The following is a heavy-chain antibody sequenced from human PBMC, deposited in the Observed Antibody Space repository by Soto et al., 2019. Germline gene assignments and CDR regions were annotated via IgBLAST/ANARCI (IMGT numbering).Heavy chain of an antibody. V-gene: IGHV1-18*01. J-gene: IGHJ6*02. Sequence: VKVSCKASGYTFTSYGISWVRQAPGQGLEWMGWISAYNGNTNYAQKLQGRVTMTTDTSTSTAYMELRSLRSDDTAVYYCARGLTYYYDSSGYYYDYYYYGMDVWGQGTTVTVSS. D-gene: IGHD3-22*01. CDR1: GYTFTSYG. CDR2: ISAYNGNT. CDR3: ARGLTYYYDSSGYYYDYYYYGMDV.